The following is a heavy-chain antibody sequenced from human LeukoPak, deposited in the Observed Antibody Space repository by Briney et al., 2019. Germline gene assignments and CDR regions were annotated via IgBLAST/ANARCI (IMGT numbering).Heavy chain of an antibody. Sequence: GASVKVSCKASGYSFTGYYMHWVRQAPGQGLEWMGWISPTSGGTNYAQKFQGRVTMTRNTSISTAYMELSRLRSDDTAVYYCARDHEHSYDYWGQGTLVTVSS. J-gene: IGHJ4*02. CDR2: ISPTSGGT. V-gene: IGHV1-2*02. CDR1: GYSFTGYY. CDR3: ARDHEHSYDY.